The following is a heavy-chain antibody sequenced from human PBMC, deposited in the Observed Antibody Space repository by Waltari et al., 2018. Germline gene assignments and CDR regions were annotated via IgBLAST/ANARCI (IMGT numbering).Heavy chain of an antibody. J-gene: IGHJ3*01. D-gene: IGHD5-12*01. V-gene: IGHV4-39*01. CDR1: GVSITSNRHY. CDR2: VSYRGTT. CDR3: ATYIGASVGTAAFDV. Sequence: QLQLQESGPRLVRPSETLSLICRVSGVSITSNRHYWAWIRQSPGQGLEWIGTVSYRGTTCSSPSLKSRVSVARDTSKNQVSLILGSVTAADMAVYYCATYIGASVGTAAFDVWGQGTMVTVSS.